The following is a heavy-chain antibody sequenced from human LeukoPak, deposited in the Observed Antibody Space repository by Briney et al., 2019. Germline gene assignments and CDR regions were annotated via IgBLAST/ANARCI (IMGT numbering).Heavy chain of an antibody. CDR1: GFTVSSNY. V-gene: IGHV3-53*01. CDR3: AKGEKTRPFGGVIDY. D-gene: IGHD3-16*02. CDR2: IYSGGST. J-gene: IGHJ4*02. Sequence: GGSLRLSCAASGFTVSSNYMSWVRQAPGKGLEWVSVIYSGGSTYYADSVKGRFTISRDNSKNTLFLHMNSLRAEDTAVYYCAKGEKTRPFGGVIDYWGQGTLVTVSS.